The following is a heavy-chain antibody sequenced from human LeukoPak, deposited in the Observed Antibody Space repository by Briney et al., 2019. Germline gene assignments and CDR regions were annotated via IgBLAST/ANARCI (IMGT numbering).Heavy chain of an antibody. V-gene: IGHV1-69*13. CDR3: ARDNPGGKYGIGYYYYGMDV. J-gene: IGHJ6*02. CDR2: IIPIFGTA. Sequence: GASVKVSCKASGGTFSSYAISWVRQAPGQGLEWMGGIIPIFGTANYAQKFQGRVTITADESTSTAYMELSSLRSEDTAVYYCARDNPGGKYGIGYYYYGMDVWGQGTTVTVSS. D-gene: IGHD4-17*01. CDR1: GGTFSSYA.